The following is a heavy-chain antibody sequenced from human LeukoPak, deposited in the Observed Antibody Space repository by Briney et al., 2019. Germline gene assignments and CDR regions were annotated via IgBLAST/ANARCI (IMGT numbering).Heavy chain of an antibody. J-gene: IGHJ4*02. D-gene: IGHD6-19*01. CDR1: GFSFSNHY. CDR2: INEDGSNK. V-gene: IGHV3-7*01. Sequence: GGSLKLSCTASGFSFSNHYMRWIRQAPGKGLEWVANINEDGSNKWHLGSVKGRFTVSRDNARNSLYLQMNSLRVEDTAVYYCTRVIVAVPGYFDYFDFWGQGVLVTVSS. CDR3: TRVIVAVPGYFDYFDF.